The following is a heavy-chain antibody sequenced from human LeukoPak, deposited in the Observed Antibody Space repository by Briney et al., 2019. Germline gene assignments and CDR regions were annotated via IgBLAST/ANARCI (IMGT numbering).Heavy chain of an antibody. CDR2: IYYSGST. CDR1: GGSISSGDYY. Sequence: PSETLSLTCTVSGGSISSGDYYWSWIRQPPGKGLEWIGYIYYSGSTYYNPSLKSRVTISVDTSKNQFSLKLSSVTAADTAVYYCAGGYCSSTSCPLDWFDPWGQGTLVTVSS. V-gene: IGHV4-30-4*08. D-gene: IGHD2-2*01. J-gene: IGHJ5*02. CDR3: AGGYCSSTSCPLDWFDP.